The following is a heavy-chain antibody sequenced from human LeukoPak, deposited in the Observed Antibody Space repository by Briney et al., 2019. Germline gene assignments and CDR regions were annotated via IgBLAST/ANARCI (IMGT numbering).Heavy chain of an antibody. D-gene: IGHD1-26*01. CDR1: GFTVSSNY. V-gene: IGHV3-53*01. CDR3: ARVSGRLSYYFDY. CDR2: IYSGGGT. J-gene: IGHJ4*02. Sequence: GGSLRLSCAASGFTVSSNYMSWVRQAPGKGLEWVSVIYSGGGTYYADSVKGRFTISRDNSKNTLYLQMNSLRAEDTAVYYCARVSGRLSYYFDYWGQGTLVTVSS.